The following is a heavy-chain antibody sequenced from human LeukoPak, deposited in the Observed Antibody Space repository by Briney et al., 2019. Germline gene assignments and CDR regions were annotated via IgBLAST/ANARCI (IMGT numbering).Heavy chain of an antibody. CDR3: AKADITMVRGPILS. J-gene: IGHJ4*02. CDR2: ISWHSDSI. V-gene: IGHV3-9*03. D-gene: IGHD3-10*01. Sequence: GRSLRLSCAASGFTFDDYAMHWVRRVPGKGLEWVSGISWHSDSIGYADSVKGRFTISRDNAKNSLYLQMNSLRAEDMALYYCAKADITMVRGPILSWGQGTLVTVSS. CDR1: GFTFDDYA.